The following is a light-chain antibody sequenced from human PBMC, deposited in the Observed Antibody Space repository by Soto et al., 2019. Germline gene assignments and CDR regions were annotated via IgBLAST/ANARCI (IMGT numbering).Light chain of an antibody. V-gene: IGLV3-21*02. CDR2: DDS. Sequence: SYELTQPPSVSVAPGQTARITCGGNNTGSKSVHWYQQKPGQAPVLVVYDDSDRPSGIPERFSGSNSGNTATLTISRVEAGDEADYYCQVWDSSSGKVFGGGTQLTVL. CDR3: QVWDSSSGKV. CDR1: NTGSKS. J-gene: IGLJ3*02.